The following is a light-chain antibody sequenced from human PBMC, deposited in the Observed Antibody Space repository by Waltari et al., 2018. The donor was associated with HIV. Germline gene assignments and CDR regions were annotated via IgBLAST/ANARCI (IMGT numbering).Light chain of an antibody. CDR3: GTWDTSLSAGL. Sequence: QSVLTQPPSVSAAPGQRVTNSCSGSTSNIGTNYVSLYQQFPGTAPKLLIYDNNHRSSGIPDRFSGSKSGTSATLAITGLQTEDEADYYCGTWDTSLSAGLFGGGTKVTVL. J-gene: IGLJ2*01. CDR1: TSNIGTNY. CDR2: DNN. V-gene: IGLV1-51*01.